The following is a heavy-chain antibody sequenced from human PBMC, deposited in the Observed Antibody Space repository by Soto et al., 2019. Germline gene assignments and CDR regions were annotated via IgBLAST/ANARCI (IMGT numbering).Heavy chain of an antibody. Sequence: QVQLVESGGGVVQPGRSLRLSCAASAVTFTGFGMHWVRQAPGKGLEWVAVIRFDGSNTYYADSVKGRFTISRDNPKNMLYLQMNGLSAEYTAVYYCAKGGVGTTTDFGCFDYWGLGTLVTVSS. CDR3: AKGGVGTTTDFGCFDY. D-gene: IGHD1-26*01. V-gene: IGHV3-33*06. CDR2: IRFDGSNT. J-gene: IGHJ4*02. CDR1: AVTFTGFG.